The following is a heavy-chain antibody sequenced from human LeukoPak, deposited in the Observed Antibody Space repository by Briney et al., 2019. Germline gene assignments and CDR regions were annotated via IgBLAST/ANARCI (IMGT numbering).Heavy chain of an antibody. Sequence: PSETLSRTCTVSGGSINSYYWSWIRQPPGKGLEWIGYIYSSGSTTYNPSLKSRVTISVDRSKNQFSLKLSSVTAADTAVYYCAGEVAGGFRFDYWGQGTQVTVSS. CDR3: AGEVAGGFRFDY. CDR1: GGSINSYY. D-gene: IGHD6-19*01. J-gene: IGHJ4*02. V-gene: IGHV4-59*08. CDR2: IYSSGST.